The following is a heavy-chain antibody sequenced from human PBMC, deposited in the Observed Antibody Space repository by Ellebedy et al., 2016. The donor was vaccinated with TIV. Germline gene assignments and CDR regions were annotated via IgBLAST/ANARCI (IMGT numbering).Heavy chain of an antibody. D-gene: IGHD3-3*01. CDR2: IYPGDSDT. V-gene: IGHV5-51*01. CDR1: GYSFTSYW. J-gene: IGHJ4*02. Sequence: GESLKISCKGSGYSFTSYWIGWVRQMPGKGLEWMGIIYPGDSDTRYSPSFQGQVTISADKSISTAYLQWSSLKASDTAMYYCARQVPGEWLNYYFDYWGQGTLVTVSS. CDR3: ARQVPGEWLNYYFDY.